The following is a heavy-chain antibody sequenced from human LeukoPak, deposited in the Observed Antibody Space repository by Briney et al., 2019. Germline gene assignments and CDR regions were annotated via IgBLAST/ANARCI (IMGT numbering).Heavy chain of an antibody. CDR2: IIPIFGTA. D-gene: IGHD6-6*01. CDR1: RGTFSSYT. V-gene: IGHV1-69*06. CDR3: ARGRLMAAPDERYYFDY. J-gene: IGHJ4*02. Sequence: ASVKVSCKASRGTFSSYTISWVRQAPGQGLEWMGGIIPIFGTANYAQKFQGGVTITADKSTSTAYMVLSSLRSEDTAVYYCARGRLMAAPDERYYFDYWGQGTLVTVSS.